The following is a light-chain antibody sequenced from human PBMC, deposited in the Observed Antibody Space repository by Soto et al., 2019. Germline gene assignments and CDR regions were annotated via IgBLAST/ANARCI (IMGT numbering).Light chain of an antibody. J-gene: IGLJ1*01. CDR3: SSYTSSSPLYV. Sequence: QSVLTQPPSVSGAPGQRVTVSCTGGSSKNGGGYDVSWYQQLPGKAPKLLIYANNNRPSGVPDRFSGSKSGTTASLTISGLQAEDEADYYCSSYTSSSPLYVFGTGTKVTVL. CDR1: SSKNGGGYD. CDR2: ANN. V-gene: IGLV1-40*01.